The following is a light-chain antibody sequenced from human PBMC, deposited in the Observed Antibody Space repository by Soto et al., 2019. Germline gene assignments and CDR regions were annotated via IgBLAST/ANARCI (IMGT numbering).Light chain of an antibody. CDR3: QQCGSPPCT. CDR1: QSVDSTY. V-gene: IGKV3-20*01. CDR2: GAS. J-gene: IGKJ4*01. Sequence: EIVLTQSPGTLSLSPGERATLSCRASQSVDSTYLAWYQQEPGQAPRLLISGASSRATGIPDRFSGSGSGTDFTLTISRLEAGDGAVYCWQQCGSPPCTLGGGTKVEVK.